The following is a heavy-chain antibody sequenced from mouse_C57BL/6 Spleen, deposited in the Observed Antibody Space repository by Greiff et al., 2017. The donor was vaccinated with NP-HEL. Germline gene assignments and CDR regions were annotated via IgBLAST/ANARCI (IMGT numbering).Heavy chain of an antibody. CDR3: AKVDYYGYYFDY. J-gene: IGHJ2*01. CDR2: INPSNGGT. Sequence: QVQLQQSGTELVKPGASVKLSCKASGYTFTSYWMHWVKQRPGQGLEWIGNINPSNGGTNYNEKFKSKATLTVDKSSSTAYMQLSSLTSEDSAVYYCAKVDYYGYYFDYWGQGTTLTVSS. D-gene: IGHD1-1*01. V-gene: IGHV1-53*01. CDR1: GYTFTSYW.